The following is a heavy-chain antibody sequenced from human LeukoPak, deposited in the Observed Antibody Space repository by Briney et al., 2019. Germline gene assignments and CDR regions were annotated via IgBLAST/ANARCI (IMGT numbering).Heavy chain of an antibody. Sequence: SETLSLTCAVYGGSFSDYYWSWIRQPPGKGLEWIGEIHLSGSTNYNPSLKSRVTISLDTSQTQFSLRLTSLTAADTAVYYCARETGSAVGSTDFDYWGQGTLVTVSS. CDR1: GGSFSDYY. V-gene: IGHV4-34*01. CDR2: IHLSGST. J-gene: IGHJ4*02. D-gene: IGHD4-17*01. CDR3: ARETGSAVGSTDFDY.